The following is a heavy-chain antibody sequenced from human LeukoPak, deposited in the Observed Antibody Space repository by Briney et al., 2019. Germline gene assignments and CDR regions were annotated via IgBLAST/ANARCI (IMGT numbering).Heavy chain of an antibody. D-gene: IGHD1-26*01. CDR1: GFTFSTYN. Sequence: GGSLRLSCAASGFTFSTYNMNWVRQAPGKGLEWVSSISTNSNYIHYADSVKGRFSISRDNAKNSLYLQMNSLRVEDTDVYYCARDVGASAPDAFDIWGQGTMVTVSS. CDR2: ISTNSNYI. J-gene: IGHJ3*02. CDR3: ARDVGASAPDAFDI. V-gene: IGHV3-21*01.